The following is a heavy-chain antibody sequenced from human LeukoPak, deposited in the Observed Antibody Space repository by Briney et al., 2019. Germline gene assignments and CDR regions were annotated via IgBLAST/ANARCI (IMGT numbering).Heavy chain of an antibody. CDR3: ARVVGLTGYSSSWHSGYYYYMDV. CDR2: IIPIFGTT. Sequence: ASVKVSCKASGGTFSSYAISWVRQAPGQGLEWMGGIIPIFGTTNYAQKFQDRVTITADKSTSTAYMELSSLRSEDTAVYYCARVVGLTGYSSSWHSGYYYYMDVWGKGTTVTVSS. CDR1: GGTFSSYA. J-gene: IGHJ6*03. D-gene: IGHD6-13*01. V-gene: IGHV1-69*06.